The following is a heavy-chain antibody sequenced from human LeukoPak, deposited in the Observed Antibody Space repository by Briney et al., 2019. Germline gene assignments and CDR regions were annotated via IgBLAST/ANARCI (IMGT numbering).Heavy chain of an antibody. CDR1: GFTFSSYW. V-gene: IGHV3-74*01. Sequence: GGPLRLSCAASGFTFSSYWMHWVRQAPGKGLVWVSRINSDGSSTSYADSVKGRFTISRDNAKNTLYLQMNSLRAEDTSVYYCARDRNTGSSYENLFEYWGQGSLVTVSS. CDR3: ARDRNTGSSYENLFEY. J-gene: IGHJ4*02. D-gene: IGHD1-26*01. CDR2: INSDGSST.